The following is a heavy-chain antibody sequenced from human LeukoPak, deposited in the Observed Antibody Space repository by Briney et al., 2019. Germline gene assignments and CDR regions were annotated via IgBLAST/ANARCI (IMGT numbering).Heavy chain of an antibody. CDR1: GFTFSSYA. Sequence: GGSLRLSCAASGFTFSSYAMSWVRQAPGKGLEWVSAISGSGGSTYYADSVKGRFTISRDNSKNTLYLQMNSLRAEDTAVYYCAEDRGYSGSRNYFDYWGQGTLVTVSS. D-gene: IGHD1-26*01. V-gene: IGHV3-23*01. CDR2: ISGSGGST. J-gene: IGHJ4*02. CDR3: AEDRGYSGSRNYFDY.